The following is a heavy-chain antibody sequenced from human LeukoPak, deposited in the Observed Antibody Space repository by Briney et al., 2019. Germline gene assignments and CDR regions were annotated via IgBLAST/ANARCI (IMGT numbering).Heavy chain of an antibody. CDR3: AKDIRIVGATTNAFDI. CDR2: IKQDGSQK. V-gene: IGHV3-7*03. Sequence: GGSLRLSCAASGFTFSTYWMSWVRQVPGTGLEWVANIKQDGSQKYYVDSVKGRFTISRDNAKNSLYLQMNSLRAEDTALYYCAKDIRIVGATTNAFDIWGQGTMVTVSS. D-gene: IGHD1-26*01. CDR1: GFTFSTYW. J-gene: IGHJ3*02.